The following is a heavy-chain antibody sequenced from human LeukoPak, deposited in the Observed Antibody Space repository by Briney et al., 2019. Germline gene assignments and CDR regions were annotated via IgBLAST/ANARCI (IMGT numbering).Heavy chain of an antibody. J-gene: IGHJ4*02. V-gene: IGHV1-18*01. CDR2: ISGYNGNT. CDR3: ARDVLHRIHYDSSAYYPGSSY. Sequence: ASVKVSCKASGYIFTNYYITWVRQAPGQGLEWMGWISGYNGNTNYAQTLQGRVTMTTDTSTSTAYMELRSLRSDDTAVYYCARDVLHRIHYDSSAYYPGSSYWGQGTLVTVSS. D-gene: IGHD3-22*01. CDR1: GYIFTNYY.